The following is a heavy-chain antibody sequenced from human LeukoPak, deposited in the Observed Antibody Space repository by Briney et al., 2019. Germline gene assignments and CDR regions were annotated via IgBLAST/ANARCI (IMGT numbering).Heavy chain of an antibody. D-gene: IGHD1-26*01. CDR2: INHSGST. V-gene: IGHV4-34*01. CDR3: ARARGDSGSYYSYYYYGMDV. CDR1: GGSFSGYY. Sequence: SETLSLTCAVYGGSFSGYYWSWIRQPPGKGLEWIGEINHSGSTNYNPSLKSRVTISVDTSKNQFSLKLGSVTAADTAVYYCARARGDSGSYYSYYYYGMDVWGQGTTVTVSS. J-gene: IGHJ6*02.